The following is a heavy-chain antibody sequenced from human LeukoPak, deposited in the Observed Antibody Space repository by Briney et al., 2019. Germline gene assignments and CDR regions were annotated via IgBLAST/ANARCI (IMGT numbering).Heavy chain of an antibody. V-gene: IGHV4-39*01. CDR2: IYYSGST. D-gene: IGHD2-2*02. J-gene: IGHJ3*02. CDR3: ARSTKLGYCSSTSCYKNAFDI. CDR1: GGSISSSSYY. Sequence: SETLSLTCTVSGGSISSSSYYWGWIRQPPGKGLEWIGSIYYSGSTYYNPSLKGRVTISVDTSKNQFSLKLSSVTAADTAVYYCARSTKLGYCSSTSCYKNAFDIWGQGTMVTVSS.